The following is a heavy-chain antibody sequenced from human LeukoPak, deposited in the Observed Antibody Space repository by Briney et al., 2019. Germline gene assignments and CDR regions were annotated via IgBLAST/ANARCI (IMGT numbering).Heavy chain of an antibody. CDR2: IRGNGETT. J-gene: IGHJ4*02. CDR1: GLTFSNYA. CDR3: ASVCSGTSCHFDY. V-gene: IGHV3-23*01. D-gene: IGHD2-2*01. Sequence: GWSLRLSCAASGLTFSNYAMSWVRQAPGKGLEWVSSIRGNGETTYYAESVKGRFTVSRDNSKNTLYLQMNSLRAEDTAVYYCASVCSGTSCHFDYWGQGTLVTVSS.